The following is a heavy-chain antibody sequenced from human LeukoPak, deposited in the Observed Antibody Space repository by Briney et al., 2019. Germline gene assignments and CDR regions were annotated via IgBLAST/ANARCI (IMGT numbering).Heavy chain of an antibody. Sequence: GGSLRLSCAASGFTFSSSDMHWVRQARGKGLEWVSAIGAVGDTYYPGSVKGRFTVSRDNAKNSLYLQMNSLRAGDTAVYYCAPDDAFDIWGQGTMVTVSS. V-gene: IGHV3-13*01. CDR1: GFTFSSSD. J-gene: IGHJ3*02. CDR3: APDDAFDI. CDR2: IGAVGDT.